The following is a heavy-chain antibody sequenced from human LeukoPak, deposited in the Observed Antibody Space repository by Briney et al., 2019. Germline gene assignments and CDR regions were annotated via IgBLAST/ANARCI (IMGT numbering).Heavy chain of an antibody. CDR1: GFTFSSYG. CDR2: ISSSSSYI. CDR3: ARKTPRVYYYDSSGYYSDY. Sequence: MSGGSLRLSCAASGFTFSSYGMHWVRQAPGKGLERVSSISSSSSYIYYADSVKGRFTISRDNAKNSLYLQMNSLRAEDTAVYYCARKTPRVYYYDSSGYYSDYLGQGTLVTVSS. V-gene: IGHV3-21*01. D-gene: IGHD3-22*01. J-gene: IGHJ4*02.